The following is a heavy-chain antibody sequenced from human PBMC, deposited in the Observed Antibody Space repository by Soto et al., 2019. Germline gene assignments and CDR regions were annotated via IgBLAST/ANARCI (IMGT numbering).Heavy chain of an antibody. J-gene: IGHJ4*02. Sequence: ESGGGLVQPGGSLRLSCAASGFAFSNYEMNWVRQAPGKGLEWVSYISLSGSTIYYADSVKGRFTISRDDAKNSLYLQMDSLRADDTAVYYCARESFSASPNFFDYWGQGTLVTVSS. V-gene: IGHV3-48*03. CDR3: ARESFSASPNFFDY. CDR2: ISLSGSTI. CDR1: GFAFSNYE. D-gene: IGHD3-3*02.